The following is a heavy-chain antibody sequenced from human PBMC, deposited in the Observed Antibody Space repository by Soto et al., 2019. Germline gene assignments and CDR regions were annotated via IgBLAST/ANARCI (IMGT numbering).Heavy chain of an antibody. V-gene: IGHV1-18*04. D-gene: IGHD1-26*01. CDR2: ISTSTGNT. Sequence: QVQLVQSGGEVKKPGASVKVSCKASGYTFTTFGITWVRQAPGQGLEWMGGISTSTGNTNYAQKLQARVTLTTATTPRKAYPELSSLTSDDTAVYYCARSHRVTVATKGTLDYWGQGTLVTVSS. J-gene: IGHJ4*02. CDR3: ARSHRVTVATKGTLDY. CDR1: GYTFTTFG.